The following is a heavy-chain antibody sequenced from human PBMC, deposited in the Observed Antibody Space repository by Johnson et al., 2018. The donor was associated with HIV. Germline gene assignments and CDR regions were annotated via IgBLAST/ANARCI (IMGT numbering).Heavy chain of an antibody. D-gene: IGHD1-7*01. CDR1: GFTFDDYA. CDR2: ISWNSGSI. J-gene: IGHJ3*02. CDR3: AKEAGWNWDRRGAFDI. V-gene: IGHV3-9*01. Sequence: VQLVESGGGLVQPGRSLRLSCAASGFTFDDYAMHWVRQAPGKGLEWVSGISWNSGSIGYADSVKGRFTISRDNAKHSLYLQMNSLRAEDTALYYCAKEAGWNWDRRGAFDIWGQGTMVTVSS.